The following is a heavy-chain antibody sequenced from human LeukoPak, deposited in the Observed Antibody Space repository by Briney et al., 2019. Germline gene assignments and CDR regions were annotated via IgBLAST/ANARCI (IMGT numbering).Heavy chain of an antibody. V-gene: IGHV1-24*01. Sequence: ASVKVSCKVSGYTLTELSMHWVRQAPGKGLEWMGGFDPEDGGTIYAQKFQGRVTMTEDTSTDTAYMELSSLRSEDTAVYYCATVDTANYGMDVWGQGTTVTVSS. CDR1: GYTLTELS. CDR3: ATVDTANYGMDV. CDR2: FDPEDGGT. D-gene: IGHD5-18*01. J-gene: IGHJ6*02.